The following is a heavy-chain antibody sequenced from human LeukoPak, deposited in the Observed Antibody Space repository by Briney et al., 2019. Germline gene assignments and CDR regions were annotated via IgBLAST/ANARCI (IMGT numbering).Heavy chain of an antibody. D-gene: IGHD3-22*01. V-gene: IGHV3-33*01. CDR3: AREYYDSSDYPRQHYFDY. J-gene: IGHJ4*02. CDR2: IWYDGSYK. CDR1: GFTFSSYG. Sequence: GGSLRLSCAASGFTFSSYGMHWVRQAPGKGLEWVALIWYDGSYKYYADSVKGRFTISRDNSKNTLYLQMNSLRAEDTAVYYCAREYYDSSDYPRQHYFDYWGQGTLVTVSS.